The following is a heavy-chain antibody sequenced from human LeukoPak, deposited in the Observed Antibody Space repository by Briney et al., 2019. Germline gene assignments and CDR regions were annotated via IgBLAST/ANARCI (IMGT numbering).Heavy chain of an antibody. CDR1: GGTFSSYA. Sequence: SVKVSCKASGGTFSSYAISWVRQAPGQGLEWMGGIIPIFGTANYAQKFQGRVTITTDESTSTAYMELSSLRSEDTAVYYCARDLAVTDAFDIWGQGTMVTVSS. CDR2: IIPIFGTA. V-gene: IGHV1-69*05. D-gene: IGHD2-21*02. J-gene: IGHJ3*02. CDR3: ARDLAVTDAFDI.